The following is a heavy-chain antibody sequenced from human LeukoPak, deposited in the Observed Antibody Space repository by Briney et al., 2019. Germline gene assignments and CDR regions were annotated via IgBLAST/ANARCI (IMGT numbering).Heavy chain of an antibody. CDR2: INSDGSST. CDR3: AGWEGHTAMASRYYYYGMDV. CDR1: GFTFSSYW. J-gene: IGHJ6*02. Sequence: PGRSLRLSCAASGFTFSSYWMHWVRQAPGKGLVWVSRINSDGSSTSYADSVKGRFTISRDNAKNTLYLQMNSLRAEDTAVYYCAGWEGHTAMASRYYYYGMDVWGQGTTVTVSS. V-gene: IGHV3-74*01. D-gene: IGHD5-18*01.